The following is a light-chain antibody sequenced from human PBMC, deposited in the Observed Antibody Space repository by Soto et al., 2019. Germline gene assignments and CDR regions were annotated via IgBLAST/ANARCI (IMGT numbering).Light chain of an antibody. V-gene: IGLV2-14*01. Sequence: QSVLTQPASVSGSPGQSITISCTGTSSDVGGYNYVSWYQQHPGKAPKLMIYDVSNRPSGVSNRFSGSKSGNTASLTISGLQAEDEADYYCSSYTSSSTLHVFGPGTKVTVL. CDR1: SSDVGGYNY. CDR3: SSYTSSSTLHV. J-gene: IGLJ1*01. CDR2: DVS.